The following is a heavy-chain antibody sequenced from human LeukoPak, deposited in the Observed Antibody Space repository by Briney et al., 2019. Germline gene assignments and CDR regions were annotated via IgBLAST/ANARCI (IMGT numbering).Heavy chain of an antibody. J-gene: IGHJ4*02. V-gene: IGHV4-31*03. CDR2: IYYSGST. D-gene: IGHD1-26*01. CDR1: GGSISSGGYY. CDR3: ARGIVGATEFDY. Sequence: SRTLSLTCTVSGGSISSGGYYWSWIRQHPGKGLEWVGYIYYSGSTYYNPSLKSRVTISVDTSKNQFSLKLSSVTAADTAVYYCARGIVGATEFDYWGQGTLVTVSS.